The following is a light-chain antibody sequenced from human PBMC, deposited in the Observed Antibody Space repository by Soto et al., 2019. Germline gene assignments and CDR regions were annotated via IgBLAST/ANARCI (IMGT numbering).Light chain of an antibody. Sequence: EIQLTQSPSFLSASVGDRVTITCRASQAIGSYLSWFQQKPGKPPKLLIYAASTLQSGVPSRFSGTAAATEFTLTINSLQPEDFATYYCQQLNSYPLTFGGGTKVEI. CDR1: QAIGSY. V-gene: IGKV1-9*01. J-gene: IGKJ4*01. CDR3: QQLNSYPLT. CDR2: AAS.